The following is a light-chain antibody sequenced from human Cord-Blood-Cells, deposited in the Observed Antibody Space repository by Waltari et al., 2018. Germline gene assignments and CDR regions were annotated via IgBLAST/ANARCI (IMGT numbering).Light chain of an antibody. J-gene: IGKJ3*01. CDR2: LAS. CDR3: QQYYSTPFT. CDR1: QSVLYSSNNKNY. Sequence: DIVMTQSPESLAVSLGERATINCKSSQSVLYSSNNKNYLAWYQQKPGQPPKLLIYLASTRESGVPDRFSGSGSGTDFTLTISSLQAEDVAVYYCQQYYSTPFTFGPGTKVDIK. V-gene: IGKV4-1*01.